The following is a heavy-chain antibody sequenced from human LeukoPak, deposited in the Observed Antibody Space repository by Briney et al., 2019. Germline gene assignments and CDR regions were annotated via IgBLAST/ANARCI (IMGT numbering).Heavy chain of an antibody. Sequence: PSQTLSLTCTVSGGSISSGGYYWSSIRQPPVKGLEWIGYIYHSGSTNYNPSLKSRVTISVDTSKNQFSLKLSSVTAADTAVYYCARDHPTRGFDPWGQGTLVTVSS. J-gene: IGHJ5*02. V-gene: IGHV4-30-2*01. CDR3: ARDHPTRGFDP. CDR1: GGSISSGGYY. CDR2: IYHSGST.